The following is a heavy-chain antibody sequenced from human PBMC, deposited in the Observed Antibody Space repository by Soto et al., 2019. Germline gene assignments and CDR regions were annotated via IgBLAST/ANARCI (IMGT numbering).Heavy chain of an antibody. D-gene: IGHD2-21*01. J-gene: IGHJ4*02. CDR3: AKAYGASHSPFDC. CDR2: ISGSGDST. CDR1: GFTFRGYA. V-gene: IGHV3-23*01. Sequence: EEQLLESGGGLAQPGGSLRLSCAASGFTFRGYAMSWVRQAPGKGPEWVSGISGSGDSTYHAKSVKGRFIISRDNSKNTLYLAINSLSAEDTAVYYCAKAYGASHSPFDCWGQGTLVAVSS.